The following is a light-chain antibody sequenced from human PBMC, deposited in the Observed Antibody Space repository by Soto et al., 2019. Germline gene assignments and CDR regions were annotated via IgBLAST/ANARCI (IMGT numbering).Light chain of an antibody. Sequence: DIQLTQSPSFLSASVGDRVTITCRASQGISSYLAWYQQKPGKAPKLLSYAASTLQSGVPSRFSGSGSGTEFTLTLSSLQPEEFATYYCQQLNSYPITFGQGTRLEIK. V-gene: IGKV1-9*01. CDR1: QGISSY. J-gene: IGKJ5*01. CDR2: AAS. CDR3: QQLNSYPIT.